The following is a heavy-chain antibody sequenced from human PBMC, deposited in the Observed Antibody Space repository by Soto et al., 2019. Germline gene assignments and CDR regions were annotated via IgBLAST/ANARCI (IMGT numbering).Heavy chain of an antibody. CDR2: ISGNKMNT. CDR3: ARDQEGARKHTFSEYFQH. CDR1: GVTVGDSG. Sequence: GACGVTVGDSGVSGFLKTKKKTLEWVASISGNKMNTFYPDSVKGRFFISRDNSDNTLHLQMNSLRAEDTAMYYCARDQEGARKHTFSEYFQHWGQGTLVTVSS. V-gene: IGHV3-11*06. D-gene: IGHD1-26*01. J-gene: IGHJ1*01.